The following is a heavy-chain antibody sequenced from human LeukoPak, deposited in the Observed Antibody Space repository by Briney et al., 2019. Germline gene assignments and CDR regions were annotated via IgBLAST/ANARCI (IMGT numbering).Heavy chain of an antibody. CDR2: ISSSSSYI. Sequence: GGSLRLSCAASGFTFSSYSMNWVRQAPGMGLEWVSSISSSSSYIYYADSVKGRFTISRDNAKNSLYLQMNSLRAEDTAVYYCARVSTVTRLGFDYWGQGTLVTVSS. V-gene: IGHV3-21*01. D-gene: IGHD4-17*01. J-gene: IGHJ4*02. CDR3: ARVSTVTRLGFDY. CDR1: GFTFSSYS.